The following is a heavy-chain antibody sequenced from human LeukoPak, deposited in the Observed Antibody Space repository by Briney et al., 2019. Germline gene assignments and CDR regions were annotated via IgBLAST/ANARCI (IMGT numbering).Heavy chain of an antibody. CDR3: ANEEDPD. CDR2: ISGSGDNT. Sequence: PGGSLRLSCAAPGFTFSSYGMSWVRQAPGKGLEWVSAISGSGDNTYYADSVKGRFTISRDNSKNTLYLQMNSLRAEDTAVYFCANEEDPDWGQGTLVTVSS. J-gene: IGHJ4*02. V-gene: IGHV3-23*01. CDR1: GFTFSSYG.